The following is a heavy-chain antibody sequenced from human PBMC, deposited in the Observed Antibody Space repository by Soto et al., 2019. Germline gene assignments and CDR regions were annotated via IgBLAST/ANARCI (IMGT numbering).Heavy chain of an antibody. CDR1: GGTFSSYA. Sequence: ASVKVSCKASGGTFSSYAISWVRQAPGQGLEWMGGIIPIFGTANYAQKFQGRVTITADESTSTAYMELSSLRSEDTAVYYCARRQLPADYYYYGMDVWGQGTTVTVSS. CDR2: IIPIFGTA. J-gene: IGHJ6*02. V-gene: IGHV1-69*13. CDR3: ARRQLPADYYYYGMDV. D-gene: IGHD6-6*01.